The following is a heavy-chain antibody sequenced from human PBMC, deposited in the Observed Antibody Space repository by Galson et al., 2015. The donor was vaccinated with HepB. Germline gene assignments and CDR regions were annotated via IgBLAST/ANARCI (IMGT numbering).Heavy chain of an antibody. J-gene: IGHJ6*03. V-gene: IGHV3-21*01. D-gene: IGHD2/OR15-2a*01. CDR1: GFTFSSYS. Sequence: SLRLACAASGFTFSSYSMNWVRQAPGKGLEWVSSISSGSRNIYYADSAKGRFTISRDNAKNSLYLQMNKLRAEDTAVYYCARGGAGFSRVGKGGSYYHYYMDVWGKGTTVTVSS. CDR2: ISSGSRNI. CDR3: ARGGAGFSRVGKGGSYYHYYMDV.